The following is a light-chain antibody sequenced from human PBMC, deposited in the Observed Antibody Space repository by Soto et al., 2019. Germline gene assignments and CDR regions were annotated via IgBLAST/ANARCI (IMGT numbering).Light chain of an antibody. CDR3: SSYTSSRTLL. Sequence: QSALTQPASVSGSPGQSITISCTGTSSDVGGYNYVSWYQQNPGKAPKLMIYEVSNRPSGVSNRFSGSKSGNTASLTISGLQAEDEADYYCSSYTSSRTLLFGGGTKLTVL. J-gene: IGLJ2*01. V-gene: IGLV2-14*01. CDR1: SSDVGGYNY. CDR2: EVS.